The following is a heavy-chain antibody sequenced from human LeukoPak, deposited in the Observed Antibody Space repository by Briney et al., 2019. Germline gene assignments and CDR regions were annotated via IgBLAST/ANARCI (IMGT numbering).Heavy chain of an antibody. CDR3: ANEVRPNDY. V-gene: IGHV3-23*01. J-gene: IGHJ4*02. D-gene: IGHD1-1*01. CDR2: IDISGGST. Sequence: GGSLRLSCAASGFSFSSHAMCWVRQAPGKGLEWVSSIDISGGSTYYADSVQGRFTISRDNSKNTLYLQVNSLRAEDTALYYCANEVRPNDYWGQGTLVTVSS. CDR1: GFSFSSHA.